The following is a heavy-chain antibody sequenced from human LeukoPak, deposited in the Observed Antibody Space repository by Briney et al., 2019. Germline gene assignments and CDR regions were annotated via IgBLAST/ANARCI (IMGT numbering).Heavy chain of an antibody. J-gene: IGHJ4*02. CDR3: AKDATRLTTVATAFDY. D-gene: IGHD4-23*01. CDR1: GFTFSDYS. Sequence: GGSLRLSCAASGFTFSDYSMNWVRQAPGKGLEWVSVISGSGGTTDYADSVKGRFTISRDNSRDNSKNTLYLQMNSLRAEDTAIYYCAKDATRLTTVATAFDYWGQGTLVTVSS. V-gene: IGHV3-23*01. CDR2: ISGSGGTT.